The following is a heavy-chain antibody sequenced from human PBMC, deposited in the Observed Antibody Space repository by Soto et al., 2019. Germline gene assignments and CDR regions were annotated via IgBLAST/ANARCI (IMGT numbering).Heavy chain of an antibody. V-gene: IGHV4-4*07. Sequence: LETLSLTCPVSGGSISSYYWSWIRPPAGKGLEWIGRIYTSGSTNYNPSLKSRVTMSVDTSKNQFSLKLSSVTAADTAVYYCARVNIVVVPAAKRKVYYFDYWGQGTLVTVS. CDR1: GGSISSYY. D-gene: IGHD2-2*01. CDR3: ARVNIVVVPAAKRKVYYFDY. J-gene: IGHJ4*02. CDR2: IYTSGST.